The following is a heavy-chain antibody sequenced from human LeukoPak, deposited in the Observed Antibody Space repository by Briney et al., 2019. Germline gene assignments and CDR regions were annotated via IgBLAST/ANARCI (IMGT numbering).Heavy chain of an antibody. Sequence: SSETLSLTCAVYGGSFSTYYWSWIRQSPGKGLEWIAEINHRGDTNYNPSVKSRVTISVDTSKNQFSLKVNSLTAADTAVYYCARGPTISETGYFDYWGQGTLVTVSS. V-gene: IGHV4-34*01. CDR3: ARGPTISETGYFDY. D-gene: IGHD1-1*01. J-gene: IGHJ4*03. CDR2: INHRGDT. CDR1: GGSFSTYY.